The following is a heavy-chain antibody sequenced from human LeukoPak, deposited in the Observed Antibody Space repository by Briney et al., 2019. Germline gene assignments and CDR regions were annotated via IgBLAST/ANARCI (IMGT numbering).Heavy chain of an antibody. Sequence: PGGSLRLSCAASGFTFSSYGMHWVRQAPGKGLEWVAVISYDGSNKYYADSVKGRFTISRDNSKNTLYLQMNSLRAEDTAVYYCAKEIQYYYDSSGYSYYFDYWGQGTLVTVSS. J-gene: IGHJ4*02. CDR2: ISYDGSNK. CDR3: AKEIQYYYDSSGYSYYFDY. V-gene: IGHV3-30*18. CDR1: GFTFSSYG. D-gene: IGHD3-22*01.